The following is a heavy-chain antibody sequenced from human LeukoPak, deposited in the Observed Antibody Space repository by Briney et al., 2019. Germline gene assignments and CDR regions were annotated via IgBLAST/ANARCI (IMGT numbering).Heavy chain of an antibody. CDR3: AKTFYDSLYAFDI. CDR2: ISGRGGST. J-gene: IGHJ3*02. Sequence: GGPLRLFCAASGLTLSRYAMSWVRQVPGKGLEWVSAISGRGGSTFYAYSVKGRFTISRDNAKNTLYLQMSSLRAEDTAVYYYAKTFYDSLYAFDIWGQGTRVTVSS. CDR1: GLTLSRYA. D-gene: IGHD2/OR15-2a*01. V-gene: IGHV3-23*01.